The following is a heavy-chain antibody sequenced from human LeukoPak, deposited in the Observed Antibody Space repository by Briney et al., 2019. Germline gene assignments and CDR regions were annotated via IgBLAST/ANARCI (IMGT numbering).Heavy chain of an antibody. CDR3: AREEYGGNSGAFDI. V-gene: IGHV3-21*01. D-gene: IGHD4-23*01. Sequence: GGSLRLSCAASGFTFSSYSMNWVRQAPGKGLEWVSSISSSSSYIYYADSVKGRFTISRDNAKNSLYLQMNSLRAEDTAVYYCAREEYGGNSGAFDIWGQGTMVTVSS. CDR1: GFTFSSYS. CDR2: ISSSSSYI. J-gene: IGHJ3*02.